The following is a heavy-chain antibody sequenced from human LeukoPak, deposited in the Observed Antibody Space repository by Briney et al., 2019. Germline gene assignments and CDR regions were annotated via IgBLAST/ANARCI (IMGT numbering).Heavy chain of an antibody. V-gene: IGHV4-39*01. CDR2: IHYSGST. Sequence: SETLSLTCTVSGDSIRSDSHYWGWIRQSPGKGLEWIGSIHYSGSTYYNPSLKSRVTISVGTPKNQFSLKLSSVTAAETAVYYCATHVYSSGWYFDYWGQGTLVTVSS. D-gene: IGHD6-19*01. J-gene: IGHJ4*02. CDR1: GDSIRSDSHY. CDR3: ATHVYSSGWYFDY.